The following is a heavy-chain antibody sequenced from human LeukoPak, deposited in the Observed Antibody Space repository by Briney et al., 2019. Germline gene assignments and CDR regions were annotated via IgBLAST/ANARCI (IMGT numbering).Heavy chain of an antibody. D-gene: IGHD2-15*01. Sequence: PSETLSLTCTVSGGSISSSSYYWGLIRQPPGKGLEWIGSIYYSGSTYYNPSLKSRVTISVDTSKNQFSLKLSSVTAADTAVYYCARHRGCSGGSCYLIPFDYWGQGTLVTVSS. CDR3: ARHRGCSGGSCYLIPFDY. CDR1: GGSISSSSYY. CDR2: IYYSGST. V-gene: IGHV4-39*01. J-gene: IGHJ4*02.